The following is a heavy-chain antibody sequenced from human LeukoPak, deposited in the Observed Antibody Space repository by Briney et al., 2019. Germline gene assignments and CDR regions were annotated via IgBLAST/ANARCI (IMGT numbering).Heavy chain of an antibody. CDR3: AIELRYFDWLLESYDY. D-gene: IGHD3-9*01. CDR1: GYTFTGYY. CDR2: INPNSGGT. V-gene: IGHV1-2*02. J-gene: IGHJ4*02. Sequence: ASVKVSCKASGYTFTGYYMHWVRQAPGQGLEWMGWINPNSGGTNYAQKFQGRVTMTRDTPISAAYMELSRLRSDDTAVYYCAIELRYFDWLLESYDYWGQGTLVIVSS.